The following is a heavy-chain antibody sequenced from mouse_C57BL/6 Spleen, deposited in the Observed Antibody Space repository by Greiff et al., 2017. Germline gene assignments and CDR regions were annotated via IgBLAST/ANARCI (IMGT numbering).Heavy chain of an antibody. Sequence: VQLQESGPGLVQPSQSLSITCKASGFSFTSYGVHWVRQSPGKGLEWLGVIWRGGSTDYNAALMSRLSITKDNSKCQVFFRMISLQADDVSICYCAKNWNGSFAYWGQGTLVTVSA. CDR1: GFSFTSYG. J-gene: IGHJ3*01. CDR2: IWRGGST. CDR3: AKNWNGSFAY. V-gene: IGHV2-5*01.